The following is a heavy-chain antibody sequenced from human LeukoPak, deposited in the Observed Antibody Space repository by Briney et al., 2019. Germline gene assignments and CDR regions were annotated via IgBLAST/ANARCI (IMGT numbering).Heavy chain of an antibody. J-gene: IGHJ4*02. CDR3: AREIGGYTYGYVPREVSYYFDY. D-gene: IGHD5-18*01. V-gene: IGHV4-4*07. CDR1: GGSIHSY. Sequence: SETLSLTCTVSGGSIHSYWSWIRQPAGKGLEWIGRISGSGTITYNPALQSRLTISIDTSKNQFSLKLRSVTAADTAVYYCAREIGGYTYGYVPREVSYYFDYWGQGTLVTVSS. CDR2: ISGSGTI.